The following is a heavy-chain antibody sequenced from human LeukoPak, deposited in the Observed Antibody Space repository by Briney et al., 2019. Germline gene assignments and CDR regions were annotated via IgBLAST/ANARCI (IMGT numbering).Heavy chain of an antibody. CDR1: GGSISSYY. V-gene: IGHV4-4*07. J-gene: IGHJ4*02. CDR3: ARDSYSTSCYDY. CDR2: IYSSGST. D-gene: IGHD2-2*01. Sequence: SETLSLTCTVSGGSISSYYWSWIRQPAGKGLEWIGRIYSSGSTNYNPSLKSRVTLSVDTSKNEFSLKLSSGTAADTAVYYCARDSYSTSCYDYWGQGILVTVSS.